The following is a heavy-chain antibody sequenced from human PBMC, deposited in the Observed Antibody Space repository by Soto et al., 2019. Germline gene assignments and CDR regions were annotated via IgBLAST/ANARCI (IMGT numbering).Heavy chain of an antibody. Sequence: QVQLVQSGAEVKKPGASVKVSCKASGYSFTRYYINWVRQAPGQGLEWMGWISAYNGNTHYEEKLQGRVTLTTDTSTSTADMELRSLRSDDTAVYFCARGGQWDFLSDYWGQGTLVTVSS. V-gene: IGHV1-18*01. CDR3: ARGGQWDFLSDY. D-gene: IGHD1-26*01. J-gene: IGHJ4*02. CDR2: ISAYNGNT. CDR1: GYSFTRYY.